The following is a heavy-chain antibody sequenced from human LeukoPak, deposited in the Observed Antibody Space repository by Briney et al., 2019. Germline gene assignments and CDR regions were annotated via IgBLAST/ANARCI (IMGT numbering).Heavy chain of an antibody. CDR1: GGSVSSYY. CDR3: ARFHSGPSGWYVLWYFDL. D-gene: IGHD6-19*01. J-gene: IGHJ2*01. CDR2: IYNSEST. Sequence: SETLSLTCTVSGGSVSSYYWSWIRQPPGKGLERIGYIYNSESTNYNSSLESRVTISVDTSKNQFFLKLSSVTAADTAVYYCARFHSGPSGWYVLWYFDLWGRGTLVTVSS. V-gene: IGHV4-4*09.